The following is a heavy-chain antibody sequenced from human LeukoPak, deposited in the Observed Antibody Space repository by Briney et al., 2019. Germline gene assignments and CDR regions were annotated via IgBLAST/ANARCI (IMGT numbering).Heavy chain of an antibody. CDR3: ARYYDSSGYLFYGMDV. CDR2: IIPIFGTA. CDR1: GGTFSSYA. J-gene: IGHJ6*02. D-gene: IGHD3-22*01. Sequence: SVKVSCKASGGTFSSYAISWVRQAPGQGLEWMGGIIPIFGTANYAQKFQGRVTITTDESTSTAYMELSSLRSEDTAVYYCARYYDSSGYLFYGMDVWGQGTTVTVSS. V-gene: IGHV1-69*05.